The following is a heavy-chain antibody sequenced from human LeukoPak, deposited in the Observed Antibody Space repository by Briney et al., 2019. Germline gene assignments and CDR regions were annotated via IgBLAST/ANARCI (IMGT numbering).Heavy chain of an antibody. Sequence: ASVKVSCKASGYTFTGYYMHWVRQAPGQGLEWMGWINPNSGGTNYAQKFQGRVTMTRDTSISTAYMELSRLRSDDTAVYYCARGKGTHYYDSSGYYMYWGQGTLVTVSS. J-gene: IGHJ4*02. CDR1: GYTFTGYY. D-gene: IGHD3-22*01. CDR2: INPNSGGT. V-gene: IGHV1-2*02. CDR3: ARGKGTHYYDSSGYYMY.